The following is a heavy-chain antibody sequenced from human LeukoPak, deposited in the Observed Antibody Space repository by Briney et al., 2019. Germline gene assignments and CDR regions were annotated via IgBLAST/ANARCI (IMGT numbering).Heavy chain of an antibody. CDR1: GFTFSRHG. V-gene: IGHV3-33*01. Sequence: GGSLRLSCAASGFTFSRHGMHWVRQAQGKGPEWEAVIWYDGSQKHYRDSVKGRFTISRDNSKNTLYLQMNSLRAEDTAAYYCARDSPTDWFFDLWGRGTLVTVSS. CDR3: ARDSPTDWFFDL. J-gene: IGHJ2*01. CDR2: IWYDGSQK. D-gene: IGHD4-17*01.